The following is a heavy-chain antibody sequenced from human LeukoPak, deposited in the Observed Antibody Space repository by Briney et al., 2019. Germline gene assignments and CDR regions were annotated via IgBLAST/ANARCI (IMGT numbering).Heavy chain of an antibody. D-gene: IGHD5-24*01. CDR2: FDPEDGET. J-gene: IGHJ4*02. CDR1: GYTFTSYE. CDR3: ATSFRRDGYNLH. V-gene: IGHV1-24*01. Sequence: GASVKVSCKASGYTFTSYEINWVRQATGKGLEWMGGFDPEDGETIYAQKFQGRVTMTEDTSTDTAYMELSSLRSEDTAVYYCATSFRRDGYNLHWGQGTLVTVSS.